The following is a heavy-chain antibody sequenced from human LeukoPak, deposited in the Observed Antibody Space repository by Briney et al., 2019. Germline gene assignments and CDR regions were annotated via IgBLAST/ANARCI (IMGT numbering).Heavy chain of an antibody. CDR2: IYHSGST. V-gene: IGHV4-30-2*01. J-gene: IGHJ2*01. Sequence: SGTLSLTCTVSGGSISSGGYYWSWIRQPPGKGLEWIGYIYHSGSTYYNPSLKSRVTISVDRSKNQFSLKLSSVTAADTAVYYCARGPYIVATTKNWYFDLWGRGTLVTVSS. CDR1: GGSISSGGYY. CDR3: ARGPYIVATTKNWYFDL. D-gene: IGHD5-12*01.